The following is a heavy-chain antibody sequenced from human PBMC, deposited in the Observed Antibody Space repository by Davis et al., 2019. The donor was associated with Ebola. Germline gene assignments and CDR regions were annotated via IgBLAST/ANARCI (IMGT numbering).Heavy chain of an antibody. CDR2: IVPHGDKT. Sequence: GGSLRLSCAASGFTFSDSWMSWVRQSPGKGLEWVATIVPHGDKTYYLGSVRGRFTISRDNSKNSLYLQMNSLKTEDTAVYYCTTTTVTLDYWGQGTLVTVSS. CDR1: GFTFSDSW. V-gene: IGHV3-7*03. CDR3: TTTTVTLDY. J-gene: IGHJ4*02. D-gene: IGHD4-17*01.